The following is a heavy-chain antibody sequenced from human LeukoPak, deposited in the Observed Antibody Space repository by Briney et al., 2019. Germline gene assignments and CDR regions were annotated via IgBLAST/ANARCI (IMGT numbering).Heavy chain of an antibody. CDR3: ARVPGIAAAGTSAGQNWFDP. Sequence: GGSLRLSCAASGLTVSSNYMSWVRQAPGKGLEWVSVIYSGVGGNTYYADSVKGRFTIYRDNSKNTLYLQMNSLRAEDTAVYYCARVPGIAAAGTSAGQNWFDPWGQGTLVTVSS. CDR1: GLTVSSNY. V-gene: IGHV3-66*01. CDR2: IYSGVGGNT. D-gene: IGHD6-13*01. J-gene: IGHJ5*02.